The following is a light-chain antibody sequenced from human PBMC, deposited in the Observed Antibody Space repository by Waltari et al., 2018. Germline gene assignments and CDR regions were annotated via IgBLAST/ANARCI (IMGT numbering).Light chain of an antibody. CDR3: QQYHNLPLT. Sequence: DIQMTQSPSSLSASIGDRVTITCQASQNITNYLNWYQHKPGKAPNLLIYDSSSLETGVPSRFTGSGSATDFTFTISSLQPEDLATYYCQQYHNLPLTFGAGTKVEI. CDR2: DSS. CDR1: QNITNY. J-gene: IGKJ4*01. V-gene: IGKV1-33*01.